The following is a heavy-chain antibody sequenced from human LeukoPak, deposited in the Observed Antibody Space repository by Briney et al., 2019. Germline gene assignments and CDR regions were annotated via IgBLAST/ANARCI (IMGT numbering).Heavy chain of an antibody. CDR1: GFTFRTYN. J-gene: IGHJ4*02. Sequence: GGSLRLSCAASGFTFRTYNMNWVRQAPGKGLEWVSYITSGGTTIYYADSVKGRFTISRDNSKNTLYLQINSLRAEDTAVYYCARGGPGYFDYWGQGTLVTVSS. V-gene: IGHV3-48*01. CDR3: ARGGPGYFDY. CDR2: ITSGGTTI.